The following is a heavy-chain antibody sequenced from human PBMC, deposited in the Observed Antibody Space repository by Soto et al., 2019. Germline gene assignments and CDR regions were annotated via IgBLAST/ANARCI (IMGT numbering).Heavy chain of an antibody. CDR2: VYYTGST. CDR3: AGSVAVPVERIDY. J-gene: IGHJ4*02. Sequence: SETLSLTCSVSGGSISGSYWSWIRQSPGKGLEWLGYVYYTGSTNYSPSLRSRVSISVDTSKNEFSLRLSSVTAADTAVYFCAGSVAVPVERIDYWGQGTQVTVPS. D-gene: IGHD3-10*01. CDR1: GGSISGSY. V-gene: IGHV4-59*01.